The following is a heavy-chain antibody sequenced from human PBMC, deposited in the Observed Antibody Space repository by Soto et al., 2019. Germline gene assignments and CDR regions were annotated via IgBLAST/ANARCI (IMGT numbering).Heavy chain of an antibody. CDR3: AKDSASSWSAYFRY. CDR2: IGWNSAKI. J-gene: IGHJ1*01. D-gene: IGHD6-13*01. Sequence: EVQLVESGGALVQPGRSLRLSCAASGFTFENHAMHWVRQVPGKGLEWVAGIGWNSAKIGYADSVKGRFSISRDNAKSSLYLEMNGLRIEATALYFCAKDSASSWSAYFRYWGRGTLVTVSS. V-gene: IGHV3-9*01. CDR1: GFTFENHA.